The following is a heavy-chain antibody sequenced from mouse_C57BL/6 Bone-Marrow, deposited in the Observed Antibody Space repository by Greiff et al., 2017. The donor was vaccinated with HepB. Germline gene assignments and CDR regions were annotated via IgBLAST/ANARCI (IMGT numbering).Heavy chain of an antibody. D-gene: IGHD2-3*01. CDR3: AREGYDGYYDY. CDR2: INYDGSST. CDR1: GFTFSDYY. Sequence: EVMLVESEGGLVQPGSSMKLSCTASGFTFSDYYMAWVRQVPEKGLEWVANINYDGSSTYYLDSLKSRFIISRDNAKNILYLQMSSLKSEDTATYYCAREGYDGYYDYWGQGTTLTVSS. V-gene: IGHV5-16*01. J-gene: IGHJ2*01.